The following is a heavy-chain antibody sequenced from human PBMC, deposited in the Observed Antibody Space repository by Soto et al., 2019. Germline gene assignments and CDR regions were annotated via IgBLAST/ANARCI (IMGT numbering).Heavy chain of an antibody. J-gene: IGHJ4*02. D-gene: IGHD3-10*01. CDR2: IKRKTDGGTT. V-gene: IGHV3-15*01. Sequence: GSLRLSCAASGFTFSNAWMSWVRQAPGKGLEWLGRIKRKTDGGTTDYAAPVKGRFTISRDDSKNTLFLQMNSLKTEDTAMYYCTTGLRTLDYWGQGTLVTVSS. CDR1: GFTFSNAW. CDR3: TTGLRTLDY.